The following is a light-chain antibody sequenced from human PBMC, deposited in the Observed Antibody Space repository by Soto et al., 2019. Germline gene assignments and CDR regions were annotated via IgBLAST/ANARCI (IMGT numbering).Light chain of an antibody. Sequence: DIPMTQSPSTLSASVGDRVNITCRASQSISSWLAWYQQKPGKAPKLLIYDASSLESGVPSRFSGSGSGTEFTLTISSLQPDDFATYYCQQYNSYWTFGQGTKVEIK. CDR1: QSISSW. CDR3: QQYNSYWT. V-gene: IGKV1-5*01. J-gene: IGKJ1*01. CDR2: DAS.